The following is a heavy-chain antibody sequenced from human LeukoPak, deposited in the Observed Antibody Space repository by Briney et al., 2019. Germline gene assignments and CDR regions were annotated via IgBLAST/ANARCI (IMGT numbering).Heavy chain of an antibody. V-gene: IGHV3-23*01. CDR2: ISPSDGNT. J-gene: IGHJ4*02. D-gene: IGHD4-17*01. Sequence: PGGSLRLSCAASGFSFSTYSMTWVRQAPGKGLEWVSAISPSDGNTFYADSVKGRFTISRDNSMNTLSLHMNSLRAEDTALYYCAKDSSVPYGITEWGQGTLVTVSS. CDR3: AKDSSVPYGITE. CDR1: GFSFSTYS.